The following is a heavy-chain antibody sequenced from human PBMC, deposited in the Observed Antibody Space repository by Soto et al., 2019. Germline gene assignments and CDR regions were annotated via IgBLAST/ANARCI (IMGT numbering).Heavy chain of an antibody. CDR2: IYYSGST. Sequence: SETLSLTCTVSGGSISSSSYYWGWIRQPPGKGLEWIGSIYYSGSTYYNPSLKSRVTISVDTSKNQFSLKLSSVTAAGTAVYYCARDSSRGAFDIWGQGAMVTVSS. CDR1: GGSISSSSYY. D-gene: IGHD6-6*01. V-gene: IGHV4-39*07. CDR3: ARDSSRGAFDI. J-gene: IGHJ3*02.